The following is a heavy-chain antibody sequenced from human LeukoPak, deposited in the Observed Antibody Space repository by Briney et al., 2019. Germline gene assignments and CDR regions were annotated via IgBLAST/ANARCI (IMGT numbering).Heavy chain of an antibody. V-gene: IGHV3-53*01. D-gene: IGHD3-10*01. CDR3: AKHLTTMVRGGAPFDY. Sequence: GGSLRLSCAASGLTVSSNCMSWVRQAPGKGLEWVSVIYSGGSRKYADSVKGRFTISRDNSKNTLYLQMNSLRAEDTAVYYCAKHLTTMVRGGAPFDYWGQGTLVTVSS. J-gene: IGHJ4*02. CDR2: IYSGGSR. CDR1: GLTVSSNC.